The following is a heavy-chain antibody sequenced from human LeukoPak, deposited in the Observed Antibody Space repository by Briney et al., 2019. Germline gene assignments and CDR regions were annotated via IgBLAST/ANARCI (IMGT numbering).Heavy chain of an antibody. CDR3: ARGGSYYNEAFDI. D-gene: IGHD1-26*01. V-gene: IGHV3-48*01. CDR1: GFTFSSYS. J-gene: IGHJ3*02. Sequence: GGSLRLSCAASGFTFSSYSMNWVRQAPGKGLEWVSYISSSGSTIYYADSVKGRFTISRANAKNSLYLQMNSLRAEDTAVYYCARGGSYYNEAFDIWGQGTMVTVSS. CDR2: ISSSGSTI.